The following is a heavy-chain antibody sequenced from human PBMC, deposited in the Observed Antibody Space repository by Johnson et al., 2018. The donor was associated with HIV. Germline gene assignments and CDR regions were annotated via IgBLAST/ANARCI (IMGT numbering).Heavy chain of an antibody. J-gene: IGHJ3*02. V-gene: IGHV3-30*02. CDR1: GFTFSTYG. D-gene: IGHD3-16*01. CDR2: IRFDGSDK. Sequence: QVQLVESGGGVVQPGGSLRLSCAASGFTFSTYGVHWVRQAPGKGLEWVSFIRFDGSDKYSAAFVTGRSTFSSNNSKNTMYLEMNSRRSEDTAVYYCAKVMTASSVNSFGGVIDASDIWGKGTMVTVS. CDR3: AKVMTASSVNSFGGVIDASDI.